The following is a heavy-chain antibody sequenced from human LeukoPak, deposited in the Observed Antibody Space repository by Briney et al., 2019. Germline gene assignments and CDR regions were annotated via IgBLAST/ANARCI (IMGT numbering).Heavy chain of an antibody. CDR2: IYHSGST. CDR1: GYSISSGYY. CDR3: ARGGSWLQSDY. D-gene: IGHD5-24*01. Sequence: SETLSLTCTVSGYSISSGYYWGWIRQPPGKGLEWIGSIYHSGSTYYNPSLKSRATISVDTSKNQFSLKLSSVTAADTAVYYCARGGSWLQSDYWGQGTLVTVSS. J-gene: IGHJ4*02. V-gene: IGHV4-38-2*02.